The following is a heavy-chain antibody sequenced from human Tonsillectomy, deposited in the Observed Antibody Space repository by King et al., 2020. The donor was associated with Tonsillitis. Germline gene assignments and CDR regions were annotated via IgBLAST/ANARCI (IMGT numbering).Heavy chain of an antibody. V-gene: IGHV3-49*03. Sequence: VQLVESGGDLVQPGRSLRLSCTASGFTFGDYAMTWFRQAPGKXLEWXGFIRSTAYGETTQYAASVKGRFXISRDDSKSXAYLQMNSLKTEXTAVYYCTXEGXDYXXXXXHQXDAXXIWXXXXMVTVXS. J-gene: IGHJ3*02. CDR2: IRSTAYGETT. CDR3: TXEGXDYXXXXXHQXDAXXI. CDR1: GFTFGDYA. D-gene: IGHD3-16*01.